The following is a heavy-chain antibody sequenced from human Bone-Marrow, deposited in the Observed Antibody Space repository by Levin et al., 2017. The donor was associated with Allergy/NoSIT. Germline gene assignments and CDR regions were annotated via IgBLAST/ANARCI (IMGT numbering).Heavy chain of an antibody. D-gene: IGHD3-3*01. CDR1: GFTFSSYT. CDR2: IRGSSSYI. Sequence: GGSLRLFCAASGFTFSSYTMNWVRQAPGKGLEWVSSIRGSSSYITFSDSVKGRLTISRDNAKNSLYLQMNNLRAEDTAVYYCARRNDFWSRTHGGYYFFMDVWGKGTTVTVSS. V-gene: IGHV3-21*01. CDR3: ARRNDFWSRTHGGYYFFMDV. J-gene: IGHJ6*03.